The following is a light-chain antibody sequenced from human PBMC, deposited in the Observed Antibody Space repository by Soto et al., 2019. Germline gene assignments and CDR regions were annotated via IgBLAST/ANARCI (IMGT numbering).Light chain of an antibody. CDR2: DAS. CDR3: QQRSDWPST. Sequence: EIVLTQSPATLSLSPGDRATLSCRASQSVGSYLGWYQQRPGQAPRLLIYDASNRATGIPARFSGSGSGTDFTLTISSLGPEEFAVYYCQQRSDWPSTFGGGTKVEIK. CDR1: QSVGSY. J-gene: IGKJ4*01. V-gene: IGKV3-11*01.